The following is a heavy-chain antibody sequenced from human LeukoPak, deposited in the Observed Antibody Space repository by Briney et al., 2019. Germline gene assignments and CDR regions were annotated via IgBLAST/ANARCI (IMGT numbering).Heavy chain of an antibody. Sequence: ASVKVSCKASGYTFTSYDINWVRQATGQGLEWMGWMNPNSGNTGYAQKFQGRVTITRNTSISTAYMELSSLRSEDTAVYYCARGRRVFILYSSSLSYYYMDVWGKGTTVTVSS. J-gene: IGHJ6*03. CDR1: GYTFTSYD. V-gene: IGHV1-8*03. CDR2: MNPNSGNT. D-gene: IGHD6-6*01. CDR3: ARGRRVFILYSSSLSYYYMDV.